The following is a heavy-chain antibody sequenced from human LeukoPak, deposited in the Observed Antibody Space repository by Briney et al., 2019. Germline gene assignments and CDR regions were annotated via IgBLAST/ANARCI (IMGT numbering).Heavy chain of an antibody. CDR1: GDSVSSNSAA. D-gene: IGHD4-23*01. V-gene: IGHV6-1*01. J-gene: IGHJ6*02. Sequence: SQTLSLTCALSGDSVSSNSAAWNWLRQSPSRGLEWLGRTYYRSKWYNDYAVSVKSRITINPDTSKNQFSLQLNSVTPEDTAVYYCARDHLVSHYYYYGMDVWGQGTTVTVSS. CDR2: TYYRSKWYN. CDR3: ARDHLVSHYYYYGMDV.